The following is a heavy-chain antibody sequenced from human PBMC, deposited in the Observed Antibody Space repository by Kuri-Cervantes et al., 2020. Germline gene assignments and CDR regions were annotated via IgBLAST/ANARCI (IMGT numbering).Heavy chain of an antibody. Sequence: ASVKVSCKASGYNFSSYGVSWVRQAPGQGLEWMGWISAYNGNTNYAQKLQGRVTMTTDTSTSTAYMDLRSLRSDDTAVYYCARSLYYYGSGSPRLADYWGQGTLVTVSS. CDR2: ISAYNGNT. V-gene: IGHV1-18*01. J-gene: IGHJ4*02. CDR1: GYNFSSYG. D-gene: IGHD3-10*01. CDR3: ARSLYYYGSGSPRLADY.